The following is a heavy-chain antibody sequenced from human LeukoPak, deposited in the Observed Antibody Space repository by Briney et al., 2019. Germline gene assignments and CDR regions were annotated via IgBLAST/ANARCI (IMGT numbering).Heavy chain of an antibody. V-gene: IGHV1-69*13. J-gene: IGHJ3*02. CDR3: ARDDMGSTGGEVFDI. CDR1: GGTFSNYV. Sequence: ASVKVSCKASGGTFSNYVISWVRRAPGQGLEWMGGIIPVFGTREYAQRFQDRVAITADEATSTVHMELSGLKFDDTAVYYCARDDMGSTGGEVFDIWGQGTMVAVSS. CDR2: IIPVFGTR. D-gene: IGHD3-16*01.